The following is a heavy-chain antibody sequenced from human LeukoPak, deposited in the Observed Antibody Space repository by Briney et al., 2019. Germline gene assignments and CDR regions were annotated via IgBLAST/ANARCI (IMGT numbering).Heavy chain of an antibody. D-gene: IGHD3-10*01. CDR3: ARVSLTMVRGVITSYYFDY. CDR2: ISAYNGNT. CDR1: GYTFTSYG. V-gene: IGHV1-18*01. J-gene: IGHJ4*02. Sequence: GASVKVSCKASGYTFTSYGISWVRQAPGQGLEWMGWISAYNGNTNYAQKLQGRVTMTTDTSTSTAYMELRSLRSDDTAVYYCARVSLTMVRGVITSYYFDYWGQGTLVTVSS.